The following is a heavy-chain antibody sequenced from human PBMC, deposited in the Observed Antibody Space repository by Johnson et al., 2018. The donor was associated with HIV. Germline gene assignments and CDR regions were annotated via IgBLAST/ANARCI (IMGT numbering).Heavy chain of an antibody. CDR2: ISSNGENT. CDR1: GFTFSTYA. Sequence: VQLVESGGGVVQPGKSMRLSCAASGFTFSTYAVHWVRQAPGKGLEYVSAISSNGENTHYANSLKGRFTISRDNSKSTVYLQMNSLRAEDTAVYYCAKCREQLVRDAFDIWGQGTMVTVSS. D-gene: IGHD6-6*01. CDR3: AKCREQLVRDAFDI. J-gene: IGHJ3*02. V-gene: IGHV3-64*01.